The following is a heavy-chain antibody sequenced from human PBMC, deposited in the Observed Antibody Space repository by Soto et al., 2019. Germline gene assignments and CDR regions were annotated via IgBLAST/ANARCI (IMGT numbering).Heavy chain of an antibody. CDR1: GFTFSIYE. CDR3: ARDNVENGMDV. V-gene: IGHV3-48*03. CDR2: ISSSGSTI. Sequence: GGALRLSCAASGFTFSIYEMNWVRQAPGKGLEWVSYISSSGSTIYYADSVKGRFTISRDNAKNSLYLQMNSLRAEDTAVYYCARDNVENGMDVWGQGTTVTVSS. J-gene: IGHJ6*02. D-gene: IGHD1-1*01.